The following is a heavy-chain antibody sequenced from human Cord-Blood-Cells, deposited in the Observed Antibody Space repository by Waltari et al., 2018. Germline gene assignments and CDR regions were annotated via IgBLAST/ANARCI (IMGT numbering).Heavy chain of an antibody. V-gene: IGHV3-7*01. D-gene: IGHD3-16*01. J-gene: IGHJ4*02. CDR3: ARDEGLGDFDY. Sequence: EVQLVESGGGLVQPGGSLRLPCAASGFTFSSFWMSWVRQAPGKGLELVANIKQDGSEKYYVDSVKGRFTISRDNAKNSLYLQMNSLRAEDTAVYYCARDEGLGDFDYWGQGTLVTVSS. CDR1: GFTFSSFW. CDR2: IKQDGSEK.